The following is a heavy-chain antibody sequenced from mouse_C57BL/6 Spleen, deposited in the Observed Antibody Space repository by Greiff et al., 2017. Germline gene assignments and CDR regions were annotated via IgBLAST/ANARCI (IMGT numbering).Heavy chain of an antibody. V-gene: IGHV1-54*01. J-gene: IGHJ3*01. Sequence: QVQLQQSGAELVRPGTSVKVSCKASGYAFTNYLIEWVKQRPGQGLEWIGVINPGSGGTNFNEKFKGKATLTADKSSSTAYMQLSSLTSEDSAVYFWAIYSNSPSPFAYWGQGTLVTVSA. D-gene: IGHD2-5*01. CDR1: GYAFTNYL. CDR2: INPGSGGT. CDR3: AIYSNSPSPFAY.